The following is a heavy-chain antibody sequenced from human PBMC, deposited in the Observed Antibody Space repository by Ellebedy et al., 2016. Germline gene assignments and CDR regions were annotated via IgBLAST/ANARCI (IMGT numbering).Heavy chain of an antibody. CDR2: IYYRGST. J-gene: IGHJ3*02. CDR1: GGSISSYY. D-gene: IGHD1-26*01. CDR3: ARKIVGATSGAFDI. V-gene: IGHV4-59*08. Sequence: GSLRLSCTVSGGSISSYYWSWIRQPPGKGLEWIGYIYYRGSTNYNPSLKSRVTISVDTSKNQFSLKLSSVTAADTAVYYCARKIVGATSGAFDIWGQGTMVTVSS.